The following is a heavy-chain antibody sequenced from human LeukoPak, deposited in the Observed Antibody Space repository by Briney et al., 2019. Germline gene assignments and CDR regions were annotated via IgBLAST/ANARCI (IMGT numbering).Heavy chain of an antibody. CDR3: AKDRPNGLDY. CDR1: GFTFINYA. CDR2: IDGRGDST. Sequence: PGGSLRLSCAASGFTFINYAMTWVRQAPGKGLEWVSGIDGRGDSTYYAGSVKGRFTVSRDNSKNTVYLQMNSLRAEDTAVYYCAKDRPNGLDYWGQGTLVTVSS. V-gene: IGHV3-23*01. J-gene: IGHJ4*02.